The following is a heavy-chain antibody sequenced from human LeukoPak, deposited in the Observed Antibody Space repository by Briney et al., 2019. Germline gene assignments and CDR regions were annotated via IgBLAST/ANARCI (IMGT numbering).Heavy chain of an antibody. CDR2: ISGSGGST. D-gene: IGHD3-22*01. CDR3: AKSSGYYLGPSTYGMDV. Sequence: GGSLRLSCAASGFTFSSYAMSWVRQAPEKGLEWVAAISGSGGSTYYADSVKGRFTISRDNSKNTLYLQMNSLRAEDTAVYHCAKSSGYYLGPSTYGMDVWGQGTTVTVSS. V-gene: IGHV3-23*01. J-gene: IGHJ6*02. CDR1: GFTFSSYA.